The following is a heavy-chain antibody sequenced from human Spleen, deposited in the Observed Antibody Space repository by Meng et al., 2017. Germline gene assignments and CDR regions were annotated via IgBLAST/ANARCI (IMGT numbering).Heavy chain of an antibody. CDR3: TRDYEQLGKNWLDP. D-gene: IGHD6-13*01. V-gene: IGHV3-74*01. CDR1: GFTFTSYW. J-gene: IGHJ5*02. CDR2: INTDGSST. Sequence: GESLKISCAASGFTFTSYWMHWVRQAPGKGLVWVSRINTDGSSTNYADSVKGRFTISRDNAKNTLYLQMNSLRAEDTAVYYCTRDYEQLGKNWLDPWGQGTLVTVSS.